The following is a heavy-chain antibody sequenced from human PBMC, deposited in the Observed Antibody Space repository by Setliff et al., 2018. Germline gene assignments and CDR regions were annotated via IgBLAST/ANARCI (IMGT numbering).Heavy chain of an antibody. J-gene: IGHJ4*02. CDR3: ATFRGYTYGYDY. Sequence: ASVKVSCKASGYIFTTYGFNWVRQAPGQGLEWMGMISTYTGKTTYAQKFQGRVTMTTDTSTGTGYMELRSLRSDDTAVYYCATFRGYTYGYDYWGQGTLVTVSS. D-gene: IGHD5-18*01. CDR1: GYIFTTYG. V-gene: IGHV1-18*01. CDR2: ISTYTGKT.